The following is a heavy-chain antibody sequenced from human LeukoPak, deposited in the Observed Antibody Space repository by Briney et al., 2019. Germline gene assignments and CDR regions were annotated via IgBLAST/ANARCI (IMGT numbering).Heavy chain of an antibody. J-gene: IGHJ5*01. Sequence: GGSLRLSCAASGFTFSSYSMNWVRQAPGKGLEWVSSISSGATYIYYADSLRGRFTISRDSAMDSVSLQMDSLRAEDTAVYYCTRGRRFCGGDCHSWFDSWGQGTLVTVSS. CDR2: ISSGATYI. CDR3: TRGRRFCGGDCHSWFDS. CDR1: GFTFSSYS. D-gene: IGHD2-21*02. V-gene: IGHV3-21*01.